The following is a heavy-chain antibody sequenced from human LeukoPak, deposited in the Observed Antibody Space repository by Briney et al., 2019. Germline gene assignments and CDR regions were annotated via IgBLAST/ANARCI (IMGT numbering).Heavy chain of an antibody. Sequence: GGSLNLPWAASGFPFNSIWLTWVRQAPGRGLEWVANIDPAGTDTYYVDPVKGRFIIYRDNAKNLVYLQMNTLRAEDTAVYSCGRFGYVAGIDLWGQGTLVTVSS. J-gene: IGHJ4*02. D-gene: IGHD6-19*01. CDR2: IDPAGTDT. CDR3: GRFGYVAGIDL. CDR1: GFPFNSIW. V-gene: IGHV3-7*01.